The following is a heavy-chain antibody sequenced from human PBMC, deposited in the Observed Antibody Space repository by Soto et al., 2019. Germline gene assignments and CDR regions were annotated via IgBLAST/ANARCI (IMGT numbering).Heavy chain of an antibody. CDR3: ASGTSQYYDFWSGYLELDY. CDR1: GGTFSSYA. Sequence: SVKISCKASGGTFSSYAISWVRQAPGQGLEWMGGIIPIFGTANYAQKFQGRVTITADESTSTAYMELSSLRSEDTAVYYCASGTSQYYDFWSGYLELDYWGQGTLVTVSS. J-gene: IGHJ4*02. CDR2: IIPIFGTA. D-gene: IGHD3-3*01. V-gene: IGHV1-69*13.